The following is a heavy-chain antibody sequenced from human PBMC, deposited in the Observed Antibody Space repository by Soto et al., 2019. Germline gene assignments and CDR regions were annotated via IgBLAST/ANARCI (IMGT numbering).Heavy chain of an antibody. D-gene: IGHD6-13*01. V-gene: IGHV3-30*18. CDR2: ISYDGSNK. CDR3: AKLRSSSWTQYAFDI. CDR1: GFTFSSYG. Sequence: GGSLRLSCAGSGFTFSSYGMHWVRQAPGKGLEWVAVISYDGSNKNYVESVKGRFTISRDNSKNTLYLQMNSLRGEDTAVYYCAKLRSSSWTQYAFDIWGHGTMVTVSS. J-gene: IGHJ3*02.